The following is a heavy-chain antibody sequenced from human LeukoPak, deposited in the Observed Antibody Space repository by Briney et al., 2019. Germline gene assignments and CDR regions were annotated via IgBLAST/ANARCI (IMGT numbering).Heavy chain of an antibody. CDR2: ISSSGFTT. CDR1: GFTFNSYE. J-gene: IGHJ4*02. Sequence: GGSLRLSCAASGFTFNSYEMNWVRKAPGKGLEWVSFISSSGFTTYYADSVKGRFTVSRDNAKNSLYLQMNSLRAADTAVYYCALMRGYSGYDLDKWGQGTLVTVSS. CDR3: ALMRGYSGYDLDK. D-gene: IGHD5-12*01. V-gene: IGHV3-48*03.